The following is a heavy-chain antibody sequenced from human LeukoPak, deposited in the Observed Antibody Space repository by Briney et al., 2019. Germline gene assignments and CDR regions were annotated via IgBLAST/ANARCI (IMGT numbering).Heavy chain of an antibody. CDR2: IQYDGINK. CDR3: ARDPAYCSSTRCREGDFDY. J-gene: IGHJ4*02. Sequence: GGSLRLSCAASGFTFSTYGMHWVCQAPGKGLEWVAFIQYDGINKFYADSVKGRFTISRDNAKNSLYLQMNSLRAEDTAVYYCARDPAYCSSTRCREGDFDYWGQGTLVTVSS. V-gene: IGHV3-30*02. CDR1: GFTFSTYG. D-gene: IGHD2-2*01.